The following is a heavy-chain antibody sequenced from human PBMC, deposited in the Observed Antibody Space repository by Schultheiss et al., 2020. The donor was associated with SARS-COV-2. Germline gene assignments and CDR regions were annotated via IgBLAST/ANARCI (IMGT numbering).Heavy chain of an antibody. CDR2: ISSSSSYI. J-gene: IGHJ4*02. Sequence: GGSLRLSCAASGITFSSSSMNWVRQAPGKGLEWVSSISSSSSYIYYADSVKGRFTISRDNSKNSLYLQMNSLRAEDTAVYYCARLASGRNVDDTDYWGQGTLVTVAS. CDR1: GITFSSSS. D-gene: IGHD3-10*01. CDR3: ARLASGRNVDDTDY. V-gene: IGHV3-21*01.